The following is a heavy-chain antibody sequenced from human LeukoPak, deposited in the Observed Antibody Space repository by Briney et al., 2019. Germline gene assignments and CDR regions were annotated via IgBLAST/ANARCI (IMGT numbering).Heavy chain of an antibody. D-gene: IGHD6-13*01. CDR2: IYYTGST. Sequence: SETLSLTCTVSGDSTSSSTYYWGWIRQPPGRGLEWLGSIYYTGSTYYNPSLKSRVTISVDTSKNQFSLKLSSVTAADTAVYYCARHLYSSTRNPTFDYWGQGTLVSVSS. CDR1: GDSTSSSTYY. J-gene: IGHJ4*02. V-gene: IGHV4-39*01. CDR3: ARHLYSSTRNPTFDY.